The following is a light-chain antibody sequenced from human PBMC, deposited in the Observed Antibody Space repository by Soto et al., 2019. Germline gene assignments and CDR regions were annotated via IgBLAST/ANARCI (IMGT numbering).Light chain of an antibody. CDR2: RAS. CDR1: QSVSSN. V-gene: IGKV3-15*01. CDR3: QQYNNWPQT. Sequence: EIVMTQSPATLSVSPGERATLSCRASQSVSSNLAWYQQKPGQAPRLLIYRASTRATGVPARFSASGSGTEFTLTISSLQSEDFAVYYCQQYNNWPQTFGQGTKVDI. J-gene: IGKJ1*01.